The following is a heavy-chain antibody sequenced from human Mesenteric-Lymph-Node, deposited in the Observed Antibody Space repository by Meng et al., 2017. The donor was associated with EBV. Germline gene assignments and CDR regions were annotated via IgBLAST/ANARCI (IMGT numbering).Heavy chain of an antibody. CDR1: GYTFTNYA. CDR3: ARIRGIDSSTDY. Sequence: QLHLVQSGAEVKKPGASVRISCKASGYTFTNYALEWVRQAPGQRLEWMGWINVGNGNTKYSQKFQGRVTISRDTSAKTAYVEVSSLRSDDTAVYYCARIRGIDSSTDYWGQGTLVTVSS. J-gene: IGHJ4*02. CDR2: INVGNGNT. D-gene: IGHD6-19*01. V-gene: IGHV1-3*01.